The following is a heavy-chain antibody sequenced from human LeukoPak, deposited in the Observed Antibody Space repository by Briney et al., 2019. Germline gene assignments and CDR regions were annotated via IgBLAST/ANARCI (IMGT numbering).Heavy chain of an antibody. Sequence: ASVKVSCKASGYTFTSYDINWVRQATGQGLEWMGWMNPNSGNTGYAQKFQGRVTMTRNTSISTAYMELSSLRSEDTAVYYCARGVRERITMVRGGKNYYYYYYMDAWGKGTTVTISS. CDR3: ARGVRERITMVRGGKNYYYYYYMDA. D-gene: IGHD3-10*01. V-gene: IGHV1-8*01. CDR1: GYTFTSYD. CDR2: MNPNSGNT. J-gene: IGHJ6*03.